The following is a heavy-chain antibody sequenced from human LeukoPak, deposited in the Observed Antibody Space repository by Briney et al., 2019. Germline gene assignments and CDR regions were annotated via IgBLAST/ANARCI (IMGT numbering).Heavy chain of an antibody. CDR3: AKDRCSNDIGCYYYYMEV. CDR2: IQYDRTNE. CDR1: AFTFSSYG. J-gene: IGHJ6*03. D-gene: IGHD2-8*01. Sequence: GGSLRLSCAASAFTFSSYGMHWVRQAPGKGLEWVAYIQYDRTNEQYAHSVKGRFRISRDNSNNILYLQMNSLRTEDTAVYYCAKDRCSNDIGCYYYYMEVWGKGTTVTISS. V-gene: IGHV3-30*02.